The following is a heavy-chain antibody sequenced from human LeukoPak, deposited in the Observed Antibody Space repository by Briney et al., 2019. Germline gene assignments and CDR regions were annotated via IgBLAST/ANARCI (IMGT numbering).Heavy chain of an antibody. CDR1: GFTFSSYS. CDR3: AKIEGSSSYYFDY. D-gene: IGHD6-6*01. CDR2: ISSSSSTI. Sequence: QTGGSLRLSCAASGFTFSSYSMIWVRQAPGKGLEWVSYISSSSSTIYYADSVKGRFTISRDNSKNTLYLQMSSLRTEDTAVYYCAKIEGSSSYYFDYWGQGTLVTVSS. J-gene: IGHJ4*02. V-gene: IGHV3-48*04.